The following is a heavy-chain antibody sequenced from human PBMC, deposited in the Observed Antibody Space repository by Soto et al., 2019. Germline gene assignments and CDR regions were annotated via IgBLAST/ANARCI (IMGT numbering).Heavy chain of an antibody. CDR1: GYTFITYG. CDR3: PRDGARDWRTRGNWFDL. V-gene: IGHV1-18*01. D-gene: IGHD3-9*01. J-gene: IGHJ5*02. Sequence: QVQLVQSGVEVKKPGASVKVSCKASGYTFITYGISWLRQAPGQGPEWMGWISPYNGNTNYAQRVQGRVTMTTATSTRTAYMELRSLRSDDTAVYCCPRDGARDWRTRGNWFDLWGQGPLVTVSS. CDR2: ISPYNGNT.